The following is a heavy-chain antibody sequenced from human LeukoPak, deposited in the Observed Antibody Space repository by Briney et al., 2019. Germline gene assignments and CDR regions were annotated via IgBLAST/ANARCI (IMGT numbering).Heavy chain of an antibody. J-gene: IGHJ4*02. D-gene: IGHD3-10*01. CDR1: GFTFSSYW. CDR3: ARAGYGSGSYRY. CDR2: INQDGSEK. Sequence: GGSLRLSCAASGFTFSSYWMSWVRQAPGKGLEWVANINQDGSEKYYVDSVKGRFTISRDSAKNTLYLQMNSLRAEDTAVYYCARAGYGSGSYRYWGQGTLVTVSS. V-gene: IGHV3-7*05.